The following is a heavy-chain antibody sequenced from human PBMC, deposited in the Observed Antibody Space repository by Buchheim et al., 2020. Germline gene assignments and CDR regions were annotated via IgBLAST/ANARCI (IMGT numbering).Heavy chain of an antibody. V-gene: IGHV1-46*01. CDR1: GYTFTSYY. Sequence: QVQLVQSGAEVKKPGASVKVSCKASGYTFTSYYMHWVRQAPGQGLEWMGIINPSGGSTSYAQKFQGRVTMTRDTSTSTVYMELSSLRSEDTAVYYCSREKGPYGEVTQHEYFQHWGQGTL. CDR2: INPSGGST. D-gene: IGHD3-3*01. J-gene: IGHJ1*01. CDR3: SREKGPYGEVTQHEYFQH.